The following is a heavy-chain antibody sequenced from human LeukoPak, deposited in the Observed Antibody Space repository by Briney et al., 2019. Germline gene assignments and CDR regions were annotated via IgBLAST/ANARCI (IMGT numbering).Heavy chain of an antibody. CDR2: IIPIFGTA. CDR1: GGTFSSYA. D-gene: IGHD6-13*01. CDR3: ARVSGIAAAGTVDWFDP. J-gene: IGHJ5*02. Sequence: SVKVSCKASGGTFSSYAISWVRQAPGQGLEWMGGIIPIFGTANYAQKFQGRVTITADESTSTAYMELSSLRSEDTAVYYCARVSGIAAAGTVDWFDPWGQGTLVTVSS. V-gene: IGHV1-69*13.